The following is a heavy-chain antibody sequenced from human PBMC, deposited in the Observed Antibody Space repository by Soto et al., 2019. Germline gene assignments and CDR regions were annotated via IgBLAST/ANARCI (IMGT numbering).Heavy chain of an antibody. J-gene: IGHJ4*02. CDR1: GDSFSSISNHY. CDR2: ISYSGNT. D-gene: IGHD1-26*01. Sequence: SETLSLTCTFTGDSFSSISNHYCSWIRQPPGKGLEWLGYISYSGNTSYNPSLKSRVSISVDTSKNQFSLKLSSLTAADTAVYYCARRYGGNFDYWGQGTLVTVSS. V-gene: IGHV4-59*11. CDR3: ARRYGGNFDY.